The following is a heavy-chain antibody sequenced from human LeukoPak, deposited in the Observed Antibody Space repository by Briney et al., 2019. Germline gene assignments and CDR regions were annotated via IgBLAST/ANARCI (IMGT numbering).Heavy chain of an antibody. CDR3: ARGTRTTKYTYYYDSSGYSPTGY. CDR2: MNPNSGNT. J-gene: IGHJ4*02. CDR1: GYTFTSYD. Sequence: ASVKVSCKASGYTFTSYDINWVRQATGQGLEWMGWMNPNSGNTGYAQKFQGRVTMTRNTSISTAYMELSSLRSEDTAVYYCARGTRTTKYTYYYDSSGYSPTGYWGQGTLVTVSS. D-gene: IGHD3-22*01. V-gene: IGHV1-8*01.